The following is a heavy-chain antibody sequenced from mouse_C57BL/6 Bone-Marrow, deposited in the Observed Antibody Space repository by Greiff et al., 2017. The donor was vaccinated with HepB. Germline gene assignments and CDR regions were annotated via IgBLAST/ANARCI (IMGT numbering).Heavy chain of an antibody. CDR1: GFTFSSYG. Sequence: EVKLVESGGDLVKPGGSLKLSCAASGFTFSSYGMSWVRQTPDKRLEWVATISSGGSYTYYPDSVKGRVTISRDNAKNTLFLQMTSLRSEDTAMYYCADFYYWGPGTTLTVSS. CDR2: ISSGGSYT. J-gene: IGHJ2*01. CDR3: ADFYY. V-gene: IGHV5-6*01.